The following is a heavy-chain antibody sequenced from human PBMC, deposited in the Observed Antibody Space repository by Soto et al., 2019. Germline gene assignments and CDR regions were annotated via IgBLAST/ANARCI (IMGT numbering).Heavy chain of an antibody. CDR3: ATGGTYFDY. Sequence: SETLSLTCTVSGGSISSYYCSWIRQAAGKGLEWIGRIHTSGSPNYNPSLKSRVTMSADTSKNQFSLKLTSVTAADTAAYYCATGGTYFDYWGQGTLVTVSS. CDR1: GGSISSYY. CDR2: IHTSGSP. J-gene: IGHJ4*02. V-gene: IGHV4-4*07.